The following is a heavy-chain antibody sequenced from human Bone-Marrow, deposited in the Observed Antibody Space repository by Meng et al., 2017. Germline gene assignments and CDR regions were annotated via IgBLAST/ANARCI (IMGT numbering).Heavy chain of an antibody. CDR1: GDSIVSNQ. V-gene: IGHV4-59*01. CDR2: ISDTRNT. Sequence: SETLSLTCTVSGDSIVSNQWSWIRQPPGKGLEFIAYISDTRNTKSNPSLNNRVSMSVDTSKNQFSLKLRFVTAADTAVYYCAKGGPTSGWYFFDYWGQGGLVTVSS. J-gene: IGHJ4*02. D-gene: IGHD6-19*01. CDR3: AKGGPTSGWYFFDY.